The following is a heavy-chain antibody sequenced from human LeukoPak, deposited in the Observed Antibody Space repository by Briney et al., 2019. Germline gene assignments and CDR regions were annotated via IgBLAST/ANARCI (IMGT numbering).Heavy chain of an antibody. V-gene: IGHV1-24*01. CDR1: GYTLTELS. J-gene: IGHJ4*02. CDR2: FDPEDGET. Sequence: ASVKVSCKVSGYTLTELSMHWVRQAPGKGLEWMGGFDPEDGETIYAQKFQGRVTMTEDTSTDTAYMELSSLRSEDTAVYYCATERITFGGVIAVFDYWGQGTLVTVSP. CDR3: ATERITFGGVIAVFDY. D-gene: IGHD3-16*02.